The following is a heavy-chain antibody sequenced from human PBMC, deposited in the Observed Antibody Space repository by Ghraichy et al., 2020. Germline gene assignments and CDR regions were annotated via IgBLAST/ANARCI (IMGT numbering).Heavy chain of an antibody. Sequence: SETLSLTCAVSGGSISSGGYSWSWIRQPPGKGLEWIGYIYHSGSTYYNPSLKSRVTISVDRSKNQFSLKLSSVTAADTAVYYCARVHQYYYGSGSLTLGYFDLWGRGTLVTVSS. CDR2: IYHSGST. D-gene: IGHD3-10*01. V-gene: IGHV4-30-2*01. CDR3: ARVHQYYYGSGSLTLGYFDL. CDR1: GGSISSGGYS. J-gene: IGHJ2*01.